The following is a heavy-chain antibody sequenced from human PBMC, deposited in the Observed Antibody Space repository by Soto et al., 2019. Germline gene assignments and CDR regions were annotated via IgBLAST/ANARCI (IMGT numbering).Heavy chain of an antibody. Sequence: GGSLRLSCAASGLDFSSNSMTWVRQAPGKGLEWVSGISATGDKTFYLDSVRGRFTDSRDIYKNILYLHMSSLRAEDTAVYYCTKWSGFGDAWGQGTLVTVSS. D-gene: IGHD3-10*01. J-gene: IGHJ5*02. CDR3: TKWSGFGDA. V-gene: IGHV3-23*01. CDR2: ISATGDKT. CDR1: GLDFSSNS.